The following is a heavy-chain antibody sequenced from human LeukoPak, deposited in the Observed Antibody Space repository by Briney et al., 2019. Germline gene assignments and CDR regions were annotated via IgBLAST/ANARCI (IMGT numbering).Heavy chain of an antibody. J-gene: IGHJ4*02. CDR1: GYTFSGYY. CDR3: AREMGGYDPFDY. V-gene: IGHV1-2*02. CDR2: IEPKSGGT. D-gene: IGHD5-12*01. Sequence: ASVKVSCKASGYTFSGYYMHWVRQAPGQGLEWMGWIEPKSGGTNYAQNFQGRVTMTRDTSNSTAYMEPSRLRSDDTAVYYCAREMGGYDPFDYWGQGTLVTVSS.